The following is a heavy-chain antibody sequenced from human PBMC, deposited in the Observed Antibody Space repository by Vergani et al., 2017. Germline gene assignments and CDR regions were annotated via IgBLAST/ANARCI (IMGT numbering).Heavy chain of an antibody. CDR2: IYYSGST. D-gene: IGHD3-9*01. CDR1: GGSISSGDYY. Sequence: QVQLQESGPGLVKPSQTLSLTCTVSGGSISSGDYYWSWIRQPPGKGLEWIGYIYYSGSTYYNPSLESRVTMSVDTSKSQFSLKLSSVTAADTAVYYCARVMYRDEASTGYRLEGMDIWGQGTTVTISS. V-gene: IGHV4-30-4*01. J-gene: IGHJ6*02. CDR3: ARVMYRDEASTGYRLEGMDI.